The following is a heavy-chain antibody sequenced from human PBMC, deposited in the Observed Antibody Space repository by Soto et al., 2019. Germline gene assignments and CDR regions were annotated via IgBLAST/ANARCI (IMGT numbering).Heavy chain of an antibody. V-gene: IGHV3-23*01. CDR2: ISGNGAET. J-gene: IGHJ4*02. D-gene: IGHD6-19*01. CDR3: ATDGTVAGPYYFDY. Sequence: PGGSLRLSCAASGFPFSSYARSWVRQAPGKGLEWVSAISGNGAETSYAASVRGRFTISRDNSKNTRYLQMNSLRAEDTAVFYCATDGTVAGPYYFDYWGQGTLVTVSS. CDR1: GFPFSSYA.